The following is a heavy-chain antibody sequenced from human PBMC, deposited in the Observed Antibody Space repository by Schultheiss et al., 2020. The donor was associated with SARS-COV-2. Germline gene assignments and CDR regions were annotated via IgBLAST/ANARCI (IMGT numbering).Heavy chain of an antibody. CDR3: ARGQDSTGWYGRPGYYYDY. D-gene: IGHD6-19*01. J-gene: IGHJ4*02. V-gene: IGHV4-39*07. Sequence: SETLSLTCTVSGGSISTRSSFWGWIRQSPGKGLEWIGSIYYSGSTNYNPSLKSRVTISRDMSKNQFSLKLSSVTAADAAVYYCARGQDSTGWYGRPGYYYDYWSQGTLVTVSS. CDR2: IYYSGST. CDR1: GGSISTRSSF.